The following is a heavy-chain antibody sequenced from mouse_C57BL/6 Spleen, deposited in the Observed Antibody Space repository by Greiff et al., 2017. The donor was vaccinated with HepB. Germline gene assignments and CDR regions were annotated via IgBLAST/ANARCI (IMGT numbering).Heavy chain of an antibody. V-gene: IGHV14-2*01. CDR2: IDPEDGAT. Sequence: VQLQQSGAELVKPGASVKLSCTASGFNIKDYYMHWVKQRTEQGLEWIGRIDPEDGATTYAPKFQGKATITADTSSNTAYLQLSSLTSEDTAVYYCARSGTGPVAYWGQGTLVTVSA. J-gene: IGHJ3*01. D-gene: IGHD4-1*01. CDR1: GFNIKDYY. CDR3: ARSGTGPVAY.